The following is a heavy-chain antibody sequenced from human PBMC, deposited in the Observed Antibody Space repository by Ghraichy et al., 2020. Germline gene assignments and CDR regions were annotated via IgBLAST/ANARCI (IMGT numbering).Heavy chain of an antibody. CDR1: GFTVSSNY. CDR3: ALSIEAQWGAFDI. Sequence: GESLNISCAASGFTVSSNYMSWVRQAPGKGLEWVSVIYSGGSTYYADSVKGRFTISRDNSKNTLYLQMNSLRAEDTAVYYCALSIEAQWGAFDIWGQGTMVTVSS. V-gene: IGHV3-53*01. J-gene: IGHJ3*02. D-gene: IGHD2/OR15-2a*01. CDR2: IYSGGST.